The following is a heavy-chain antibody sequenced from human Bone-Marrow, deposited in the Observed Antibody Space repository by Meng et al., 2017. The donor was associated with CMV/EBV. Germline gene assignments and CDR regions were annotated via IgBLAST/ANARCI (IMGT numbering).Heavy chain of an antibody. CDR3: ARVGDQNVLGFDY. CDR2: IYPADSDI. Sequence: KVSCKGSGYNFTNYRIGWVRQMPGKGLEWMGIIYPADSDIRSSPSSQGQVSISVDKSISTAYLQWSSLKASDTAIYYCARVGDQNVLGFDYWGQGTLVTVSS. CDR1: GYNFTNYR. D-gene: IGHD2-8*01. V-gene: IGHV5-51*01. J-gene: IGHJ4*02.